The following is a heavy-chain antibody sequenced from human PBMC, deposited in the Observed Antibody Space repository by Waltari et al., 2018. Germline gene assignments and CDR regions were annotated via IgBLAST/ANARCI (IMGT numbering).Heavy chain of an antibody. V-gene: IGHV4-39*01. J-gene: IGHJ4*02. D-gene: IGHD1-26*01. CDR3: ARRRLGNIGYFFDN. CDR1: GGSLRTGAYY. Sequence: QLLLRESGPGLVQPSETLSLTCSVSGGSLRTGAYYWAWIRQPPGKGLEWLGHIYYSGNNYYNPSLKTRVTISADTSNNQFSLRLTSVTAADSAVYYCARRRLGNIGYFFDNWGQGTLVTVSS. CDR2: IYYSGNN.